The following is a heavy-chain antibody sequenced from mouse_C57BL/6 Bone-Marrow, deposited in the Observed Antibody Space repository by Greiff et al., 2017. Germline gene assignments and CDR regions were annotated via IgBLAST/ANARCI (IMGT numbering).Heavy chain of an antibody. D-gene: IGHD2-3*01. V-gene: IGHV1-50*01. CDR1: GYTFTSYW. Sequence: QVQLQQPGAELVKPGASVKLSCKASGYTFTSYWMQWVKQRPGQGLEWIGEIDPSDSYTNYNQKFKGKATLTVDTSSSTAYMQLSSLTSEDSAVYYCARRWGFDYWGQGTTLTVSP. CDR3: ARRWGFDY. J-gene: IGHJ2*01. CDR2: IDPSDSYT.